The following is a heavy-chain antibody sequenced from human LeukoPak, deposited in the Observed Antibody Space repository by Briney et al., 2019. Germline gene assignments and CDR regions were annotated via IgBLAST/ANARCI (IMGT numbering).Heavy chain of an antibody. D-gene: IGHD6-6*01. V-gene: IGHV4-39*07. Sequence: SETLSLTCTVSGGSISSSSYYWGWIRQPPGKGLEWIGSIYYSGSTYYNPSLKSRVTISVDTSKNHFSLKLSSVTAADTAVYYCAREYSSSSDLDYWGQGTLVTVSS. CDR2: IYYSGST. CDR3: AREYSSSSDLDY. CDR1: GGSISSSSYY. J-gene: IGHJ4*02.